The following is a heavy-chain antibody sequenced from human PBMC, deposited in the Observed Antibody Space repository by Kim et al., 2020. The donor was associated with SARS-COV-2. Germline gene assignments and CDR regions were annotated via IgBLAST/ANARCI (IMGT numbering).Heavy chain of an antibody. J-gene: IGHJ6*03. V-gene: IGHV3-23*01. CDR1: GFTFSSYA. Sequence: GGSLRLSCAASGFTFSSYAMSWVRQAPGKGLEWVSAISGSGGSTYYADSVKGRFTISRDNSKNTLYLQMNSLRAEDTAVYYCAKCEGYSGYVRYYYYYMDVWGKGTTVTVSS. CDR3: AKCEGYSGYVRYYYYYMDV. D-gene: IGHD5-12*01. CDR2: ISGSGGST.